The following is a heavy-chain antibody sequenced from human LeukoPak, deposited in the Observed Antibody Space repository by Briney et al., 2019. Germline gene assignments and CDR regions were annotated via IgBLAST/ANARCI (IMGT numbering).Heavy chain of an antibody. CDR1: GGTFSSYT. J-gene: IGHJ5*02. CDR3: ARDRRRLGVAXTRWFXP. Sequence: SVKVSCKASGGTFSSYTISWVRQAPGQGLEWMGRIIPILGIANYAQKFQGRVTITADKSTSTAYMELSSLRSEDTAVYYCARDRRRLGVAXTRWFXPWGQGTLVTISS. D-gene: IGHD6-19*01. V-gene: IGHV1-69*04. CDR2: IIPILGIA.